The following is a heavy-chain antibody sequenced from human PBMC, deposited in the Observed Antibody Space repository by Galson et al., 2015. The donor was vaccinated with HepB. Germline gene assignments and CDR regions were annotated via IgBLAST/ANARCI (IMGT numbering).Heavy chain of an antibody. D-gene: IGHD6-13*01. J-gene: IGHJ4*02. CDR1: GYTFTMYS. CDR2: IHPANGQT. V-gene: IGHV1-3*01. CDR3: ARSGRFGISSADHGLF. Sequence: SCKASGYTFTMYSLHWVRQAPGQRPEWMGRIHPANGQTIHSRRFQGRVTITRDTSANSIYLDLRSLRSEDTGVYYCARSGRFGISSADHGLFWGQGTLITVSS.